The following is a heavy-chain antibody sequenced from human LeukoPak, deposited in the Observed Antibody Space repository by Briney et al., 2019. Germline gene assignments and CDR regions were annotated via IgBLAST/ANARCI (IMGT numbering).Heavy chain of an antibody. J-gene: IGHJ4*02. CDR2: INYSGRT. CDR3: ASSGWYDYFDY. Sequence: PSETLSLTCSVSGYSIRSGYQWGWIRQAPGKGLEWIGSINYSGRTYDNPSLKSRVTISIDTSKNQFSLKLSSVTAADTAVYYCASSGWYDYFDYWGQGTLVTVSS. V-gene: IGHV4-38-2*01. CDR1: GYSIRSGYQ. D-gene: IGHD6-19*01.